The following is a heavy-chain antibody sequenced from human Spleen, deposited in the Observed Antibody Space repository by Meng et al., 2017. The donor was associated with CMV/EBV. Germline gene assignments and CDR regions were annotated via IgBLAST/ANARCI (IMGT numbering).Heavy chain of an antibody. CDR1: GFTFSSFA. CDR3: ARAVGAIGHGYFQH. Sequence: GGSLRLSCAASGFTFSSFAMSWVRQAPGKGLEWDSAITASGGSTYYADSVKGRFTISRDNSKNTLYLQMNSLRAEDTAVYYCARAVGAIGHGYFQHWGQGTLVTVSS. D-gene: IGHD1-26*01. CDR2: ITASGGST. V-gene: IGHV3-23*01. J-gene: IGHJ1*01.